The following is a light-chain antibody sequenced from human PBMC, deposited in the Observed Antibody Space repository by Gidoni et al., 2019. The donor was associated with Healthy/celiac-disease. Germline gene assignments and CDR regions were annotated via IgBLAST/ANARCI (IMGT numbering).Light chain of an antibody. Sequence: DIQMTQSPSSLSASVGDRVTLTCRASQGISNSLAWYQQKPGKAPKLLLSAASRLESGVPSRFSGSGSGTDYTLTISSLQPEDFATYYCQQYYSTPFTFGPGTKVDIK. J-gene: IGKJ3*01. CDR1: QGISNS. CDR3: QQYYSTPFT. CDR2: AAS. V-gene: IGKV1-NL1*01.